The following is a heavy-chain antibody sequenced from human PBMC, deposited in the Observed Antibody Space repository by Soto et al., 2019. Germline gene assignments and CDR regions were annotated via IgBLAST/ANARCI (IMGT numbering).Heavy chain of an antibody. J-gene: IGHJ6*03. Sequence: GASVKVSCKASGYTFTSYAMHWVRQAPGQRLEWMGWINAGNGNTKYSQKFQGRVTITRDTSASTAYMELSSLRSEDTAVYYCARDMLCCGELYPPHYYMDVWGKGSTVPVSS. CDR1: GYTFTSYA. V-gene: IGHV1-3*01. CDR2: INAGNGNT. CDR3: ARDMLCCGELYPPHYYMDV. D-gene: IGHD3-10*01.